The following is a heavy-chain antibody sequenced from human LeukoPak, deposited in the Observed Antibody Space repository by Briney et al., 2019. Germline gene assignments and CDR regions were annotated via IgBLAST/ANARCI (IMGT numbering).Heavy chain of an antibody. D-gene: IGHD4-17*01. J-gene: IGHJ4*02. CDR1: GFAVSSNY. CDR3: ARDQPDYGDYVH. V-gene: IGHV3-66*01. Sequence: GGSLRLSCVVSGFAVSSNYMSWVRQAPGKGLEWVSVISSGATTNNAESVKGRFTISRDNAKNSLYLQMNSLRAEDTAVYYCARDQPDYGDYVHWGQGTLVTVSS. CDR2: ISSGATT.